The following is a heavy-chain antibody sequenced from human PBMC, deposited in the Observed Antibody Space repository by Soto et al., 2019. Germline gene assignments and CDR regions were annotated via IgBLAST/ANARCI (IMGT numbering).Heavy chain of an antibody. V-gene: IGHV4-4*07. D-gene: IGHD3-22*01. CDR1: GGSISSYY. J-gene: IGHJ4*02. CDR2: IYTSGST. CDR3: AREGYYDSSGYYLLGY. Sequence: QVQLQESGPGLVKPSETLSLTCTVSGGSISSYYWRWIRQPAGKGLEWIGRIYTSGSTNYNPSLKSRVTMSVDTSKNQFSLKLSSVTAADAAVYYCAREGYYDSSGYYLLGYWGQGTLVTVSS.